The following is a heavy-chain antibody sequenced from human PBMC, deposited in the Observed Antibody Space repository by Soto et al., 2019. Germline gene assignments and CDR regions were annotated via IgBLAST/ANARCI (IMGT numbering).Heavy chain of an antibody. CDR2: ISYDGSNK. CDR1: GSTLMRYA. Sequence: RLSWSGGGSTLMRYAMHWVRQAPGKGLEWVAVISYDGSNKYYADSVKGRFTISRDNSKNTLYLQMNSLRAEDTAVYYCANLEGIVVVPAAVFDYWGQGTLVTVSS. J-gene: IGHJ4*02. V-gene: IGHV3-30-3*01. CDR3: ANLEGIVVVPAAVFDY. D-gene: IGHD2-2*01.